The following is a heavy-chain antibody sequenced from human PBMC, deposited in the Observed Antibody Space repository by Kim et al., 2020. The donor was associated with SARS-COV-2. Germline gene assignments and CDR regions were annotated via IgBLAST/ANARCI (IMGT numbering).Heavy chain of an antibody. CDR3: SRDRNYYGSGSYFDY. J-gene: IGHJ4*02. CDR1: GFIFSNYG. V-gene: IGHV3-33*01. D-gene: IGHD3-10*01. CDR2: FWSDGRNT. Sequence: GGSLRLSCAASGFIFSNYGMHWVRQAPGKGLEWVAIFWSDGRNTYYGDAVKGRFTISRDTSKNMLYLQMNSLRVEDTAVYYCSRDRNYYGSGSYFDYWGQGTLVTVSS.